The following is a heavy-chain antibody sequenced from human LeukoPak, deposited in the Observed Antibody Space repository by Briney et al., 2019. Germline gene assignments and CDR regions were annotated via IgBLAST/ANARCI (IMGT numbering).Heavy chain of an antibody. J-gene: IGHJ3*02. CDR2: ISSSGSTI. D-gene: IGHD3-16*02. CDR1: GFTFSDYY. V-gene: IGHV3-11*04. Sequence: GGSLRLSCAASGFTFSDYYMSWIRQAPGKGLEWVSYISSSGSTIYYADSVKGRFTISRDNAKNSLYLQMNSLRAEDTAVYYCARPMGIDYDYVWGSYLHDAFDIWGQGTMVTVSS. CDR3: ARPMGIDYDYVWGSYLHDAFDI.